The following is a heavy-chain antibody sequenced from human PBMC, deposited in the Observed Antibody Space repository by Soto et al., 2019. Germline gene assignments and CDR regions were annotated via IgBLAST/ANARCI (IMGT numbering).Heavy chain of an antibody. D-gene: IGHD6-13*01. CDR2: IKQDGSEK. Sequence: EVQLVESGGGLVQPGGSLRLSCAASGFTFSSYWMSWVRQAPGKGLEWVDNIKQDGSEKYYVDSVKGRFTISRDNAKNSLYLQMNSLRAEDTAVYYCARGRAAAGYYFDYWGQGTLVTVSS. J-gene: IGHJ4*02. CDR3: ARGRAAAGYYFDY. CDR1: GFTFSSYW. V-gene: IGHV3-7*05.